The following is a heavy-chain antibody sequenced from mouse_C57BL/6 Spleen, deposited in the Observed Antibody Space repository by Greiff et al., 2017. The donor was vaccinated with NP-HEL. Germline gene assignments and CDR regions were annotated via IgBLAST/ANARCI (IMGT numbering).Heavy chain of an antibody. CDR3: AGCDNDKNAMGY. Sequence: VQLKESGAELMKPGASVKLSCKATGYTFTGYWIEWVKQRPGPGLEWIGEILPGSGSTPYNEKFTGKATFTADTSSNTAYMQRSSLTAEDSAIYYCAGCDNDKNAMGYWGQGTSVTVSS. CDR1: GYTFTGYW. J-gene: IGHJ4*01. CDR2: ILPGSGST. D-gene: IGHD2-4*01. V-gene: IGHV1-9*01.